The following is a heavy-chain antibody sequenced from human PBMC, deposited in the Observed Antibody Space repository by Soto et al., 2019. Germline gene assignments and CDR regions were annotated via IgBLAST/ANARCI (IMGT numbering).Heavy chain of an antibody. J-gene: IGHJ5*02. CDR1: GGTISNYA. CDR2: IIPLFGTT. Sequence: QVQLVQSGAEVKKPGSSVKVSCKTSGGTISNYAISWVRQAPGQGLEWMGGIIPLFGTTNYAQKFQGRVTIPADEATRTAYMELSSLRSEDTAVYYCARGGFWSGYHSWFDPWGQGTLVTVSS. D-gene: IGHD3-3*01. V-gene: IGHV1-69*12. CDR3: ARGGFWSGYHSWFDP.